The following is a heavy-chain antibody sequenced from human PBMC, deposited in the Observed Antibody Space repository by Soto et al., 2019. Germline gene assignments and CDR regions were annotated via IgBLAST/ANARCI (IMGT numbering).Heavy chain of an antibody. J-gene: IGHJ6*02. CDR1: GYSFISYW. V-gene: IGHV5-51*01. D-gene: IGHD2-21*01. CDR2: IYPADSDT. CDR3: AILLSRGSSPFGMDV. Sequence: VESLKISCSGSGYSFISYWIGWVRQMPGRGLEWMGTIYPADSDTRYSPSFRGQVTISADKSITTAYLKWSSLKASDTAIYYCAILLSRGSSPFGMDVRGQGTTVTVSS.